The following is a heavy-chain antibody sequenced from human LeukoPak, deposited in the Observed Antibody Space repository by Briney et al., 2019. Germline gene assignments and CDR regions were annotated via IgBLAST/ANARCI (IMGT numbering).Heavy chain of an antibody. CDR3: VEVGFGDAFDI. Sequence: ASVKVSCKASGYTFTSYDINWVRQATGQGLEWMGWMNPNSGNTGYAQKFQGRVTMARNTSISTAYMELSSLRSEDTAVYYCVEVGFGDAFDIWGQGTMVTVSS. CDR2: MNPNSGNT. CDR1: GYTFTSYD. J-gene: IGHJ3*02. V-gene: IGHV1-8*01. D-gene: IGHD3-16*01.